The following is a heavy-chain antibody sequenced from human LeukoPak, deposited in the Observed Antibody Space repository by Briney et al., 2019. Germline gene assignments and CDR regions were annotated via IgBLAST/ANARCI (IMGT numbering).Heavy chain of an antibody. CDR3: ARELRGTYYYESSGSDY. V-gene: IGHV1-18*01. Sequence: ASVKVSCKTSGYTFTSYYISWVRQAPGQGLEWMAWISAYNGNTKYAQKFQGRVTMTTDTSTSTGYLEVRSLRVDDTAVYYCARELRGTYYYESSGSDYWGQGTLVTVSS. J-gene: IGHJ4*02. D-gene: IGHD3-22*01. CDR1: GYTFTSYY. CDR2: ISAYNGNT.